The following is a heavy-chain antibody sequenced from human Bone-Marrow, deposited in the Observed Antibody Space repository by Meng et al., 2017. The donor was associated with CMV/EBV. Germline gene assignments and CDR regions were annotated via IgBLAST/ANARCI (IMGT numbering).Heavy chain of an antibody. CDR2: INSDGSNT. CDR3: AREQGYGECFDY. D-gene: IGHD4-17*01. J-gene: IGHJ4*02. Sequence: GESLKISCAASGFTFSSYWMHWVRQAPGKGLVWVSRINSDGSNTSYADSVKGRFTISRDNAKNTLYLQMNSLRAEDTAEYYCAREQGYGECFDYWGQGPLVTVYS. CDR1: GFTFSSYW. V-gene: IGHV3-74*01.